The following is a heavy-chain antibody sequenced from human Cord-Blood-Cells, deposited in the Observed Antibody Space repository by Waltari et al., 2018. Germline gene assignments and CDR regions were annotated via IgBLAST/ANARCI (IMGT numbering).Heavy chain of an antibody. D-gene: IGHD6-6*01. J-gene: IGHJ6*02. CDR3: ARRYSSSSNYYYGMDV. V-gene: IGHV1-69*01. CDR2: IIPIFGTA. Sequence: QVQLVQSGAEVKKPGSSVKVSCKASGGTFSSFANSWGRQASGQGLEWRGGIIPIFGTANYAQKFQGRVTITADESTSTAYMELSSLRSEDTAVYYCARRYSSSSNYYYGMDVWGQGTTVTVSS. CDR1: GGTFSSFA.